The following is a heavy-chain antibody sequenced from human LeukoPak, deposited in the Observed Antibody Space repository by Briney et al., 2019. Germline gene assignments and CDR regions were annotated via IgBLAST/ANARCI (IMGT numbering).Heavy chain of an antibody. J-gene: IGHJ4*02. CDR1: GGSISSSSYY. CDR2: IYYSGST. CDR3: ASYDFWSGYFPYYFDY. V-gene: IGHV4-39*01. Sequence: PSETLSLTCTVSGGSISSSSYYWGWIRQPPGKGLEWIGSIYYSGSTYYNPSLKSRVTISVDTSKNQFSLKLSSVTAADTAVYYCASYDFWSGYFPYYFDYWGQGTLVTVSS. D-gene: IGHD3-3*01.